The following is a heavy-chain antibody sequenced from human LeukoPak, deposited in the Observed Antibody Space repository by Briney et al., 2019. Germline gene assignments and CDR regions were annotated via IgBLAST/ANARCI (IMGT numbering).Heavy chain of an antibody. CDR3: AGYSLDAFDI. V-gene: IGHV4-59*01. Sequence: SETLSLTCTVSGGSISSYYWSWIRQPPGKGLEWMGYISHSGSTNYNPSLKSRVTISVDTSKNQFSLKLSSVTAADTAVYYCAGYSLDAFDIWGQGTMVTVSS. J-gene: IGHJ3*02. D-gene: IGHD6-13*01. CDR2: ISHSGST. CDR1: GGSISSYY.